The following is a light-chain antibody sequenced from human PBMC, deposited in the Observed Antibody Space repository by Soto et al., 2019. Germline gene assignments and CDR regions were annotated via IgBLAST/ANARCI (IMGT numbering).Light chain of an antibody. J-gene: IGKJ4*01. CDR2: DAS. Sequence: DIQMTQSPSSLSASVGDRVTITCQASQDINNYLNWYQQKSVKAPKLLIYDASDLETGVPSRFSGSGSGTDFTFTISSLQPEDIATYYCQQYDNLPLTFGGGTKVDIK. CDR1: QDINNY. V-gene: IGKV1-33*01. CDR3: QQYDNLPLT.